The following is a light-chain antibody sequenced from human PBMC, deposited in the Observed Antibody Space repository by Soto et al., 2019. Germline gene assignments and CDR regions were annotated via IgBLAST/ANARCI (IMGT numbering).Light chain of an antibody. CDR2: RAS. J-gene: IGKJ1*01. V-gene: IGKV3D-15*01. CDR1: QNIYSN. Sequence: TKSPTTLSVSPGERSTLSFRASQNIYSNIALYHQRPGQAPRLLIYRASTRATGFPARFSGSGSGTEFTLTISSLQSEDFTVYSCLQYHNLWAFGQGNKVDIK. CDR3: LQYHNLWA.